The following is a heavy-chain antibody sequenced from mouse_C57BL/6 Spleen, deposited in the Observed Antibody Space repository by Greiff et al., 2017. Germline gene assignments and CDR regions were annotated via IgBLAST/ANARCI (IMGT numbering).Heavy chain of an antibody. CDR2: ISNGGGST. CDR3: ARRAGNAMDY. D-gene: IGHD3-3*01. V-gene: IGHV5-12*01. CDR1: GFTFSDYY. Sequence: EVKLMESGGGLVQPGGSLKLSCAASGFTFSDYYMYWVRQTPEKRLEWVAYISNGGGSTYYPDTVKGRFTISRDNAKNTLYLQMSRLKSEDTAMYYCARRAGNAMDYWGQGTSVTVSS. J-gene: IGHJ4*01.